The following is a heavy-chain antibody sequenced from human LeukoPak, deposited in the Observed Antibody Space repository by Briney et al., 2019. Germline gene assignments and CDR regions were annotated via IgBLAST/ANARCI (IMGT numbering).Heavy chain of an antibody. CDR3: ARVGGYYSDY. V-gene: IGHV3-30*04. CDR2: IRYDGSNK. Sequence: PGRSLRLSCAASGFTFSSYAMHWVRQAPGKGLEWVAFIRYDGSNKYYADSVKGRFTISRDNSKNTLYLQMNSLRAEDTAVYYCARVGGYYSDYWGQGTLVTVSS. CDR1: GFTFSSYA. D-gene: IGHD3-3*01. J-gene: IGHJ4*02.